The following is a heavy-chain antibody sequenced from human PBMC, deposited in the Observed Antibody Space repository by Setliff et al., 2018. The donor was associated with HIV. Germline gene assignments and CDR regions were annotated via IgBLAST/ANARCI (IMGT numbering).Heavy chain of an antibody. J-gene: IGHJ6*03. CDR3: ARDPGRRAPTYYYMDV. D-gene: IGHD3-10*01. CDR2: INTNTGNP. CDR1: GYTFTYYA. V-gene: IGHV7-4-1*02. Sequence: ASVKVSCKASGYTFTYYAMNWVRQAPGQGLEWMGWINTNTGNPTYAQGFTGRFVFSLDTPVSTAYLQISSLKAEDTAVYYCARDPGRRAPTYYYMDVWGKGTTVTVSS.